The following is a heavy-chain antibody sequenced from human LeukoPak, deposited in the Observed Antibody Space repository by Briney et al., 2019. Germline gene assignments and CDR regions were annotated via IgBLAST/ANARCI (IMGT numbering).Heavy chain of an antibody. CDR2: INHSGST. J-gene: IGHJ3*02. V-gene: IGHV4-39*07. CDR1: GGSISSGDYY. Sequence: PSETLSLTCTVSGGSISSGDYYWSWIRQPPGKGLEWIGEINHSGSTNYNPSLKSRVTISVDTSKNQFSLKLSSVTAADTAVYYCARRWYYDYVWGSYRLEAFDIWGQGTMVTVSS. CDR3: ARRWYYDYVWGSYRLEAFDI. D-gene: IGHD3-16*02.